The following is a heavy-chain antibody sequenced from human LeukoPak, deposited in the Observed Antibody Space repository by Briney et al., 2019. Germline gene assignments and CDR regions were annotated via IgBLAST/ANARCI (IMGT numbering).Heavy chain of an antibody. CDR2: INRHGSSA. V-gene: IGHV3-74*01. D-gene: IGHD6-13*01. J-gene: IGHJ4*02. CDR1: GFTFSTYW. CDR3: AKGLGLAAALEDFDY. Sequence: GGPLRLSCASAGFTFSTYWMHLVHQPPEKRLLLVSLINRHGSSAIYAVSVKGRFTISRDNAQITLYLQTNSLTAEGTAVYYCAKGLGLAAALEDFDYWGKGTVVSVS.